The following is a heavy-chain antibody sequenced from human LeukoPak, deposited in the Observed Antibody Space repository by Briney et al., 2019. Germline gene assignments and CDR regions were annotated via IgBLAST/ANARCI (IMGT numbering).Heavy chain of an antibody. D-gene: IGHD2-8*01. J-gene: IGHJ6*03. V-gene: IGHV3-48*01. CDR1: GFTFSSYS. Sequence: PGGSLRLSCAASGFTFSSYSMNWVRQAPGKGLEWVSYISPSSSTMYYADSVKGRFTISRDNAKNSLSLQMNSLRAEDTAVYYCANGYCTNGVCYPYYYYYMDVWGKGTTVTVSS. CDR3: ANGYCTNGVCYPYYYYYMDV. CDR2: ISPSSSTM.